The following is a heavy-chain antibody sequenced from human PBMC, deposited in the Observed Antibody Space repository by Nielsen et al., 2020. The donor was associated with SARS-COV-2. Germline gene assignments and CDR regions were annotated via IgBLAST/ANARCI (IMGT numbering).Heavy chain of an antibody. CDR1: GFTVSSYA. CDR2: ISSSSSYI. Sequence: GGSLRLSCAASGFTVSSYAMSWIRQAPGKGLEWVSSISSSSSYIYYADSVKGRFTISRDNAKNSLYLQMNSLRAEDTAVYYCARDFDWFLSPYYYGMDVWGQGTTVTVSS. D-gene: IGHD3-9*01. V-gene: IGHV3-21*01. CDR3: ARDFDWFLSPYYYGMDV. J-gene: IGHJ6*02.